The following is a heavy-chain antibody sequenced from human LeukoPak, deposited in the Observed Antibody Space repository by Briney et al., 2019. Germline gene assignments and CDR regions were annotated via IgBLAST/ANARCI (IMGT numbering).Heavy chain of an antibody. CDR1: GGSISSSSYY. CDR3: ARDDSRYNWFDP. D-gene: IGHD3-22*01. CDR2: IYTSGST. V-gene: IGHV4-61*02. J-gene: IGHJ5*02. Sequence: SETLSLTCTVSGGSISSSSYYWSWIRQPAGKGLEWIGRIYTSGSTNYNPSLKSRVTMSVDTSKNQFSLKLSSVTAADTAVYYCARDDSRYNWFDPWGQGTLVTVSS.